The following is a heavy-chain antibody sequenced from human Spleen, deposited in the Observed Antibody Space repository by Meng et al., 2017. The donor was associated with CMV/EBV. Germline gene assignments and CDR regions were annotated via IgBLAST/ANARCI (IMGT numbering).Heavy chain of an antibody. CDR3: AKKGERRYSYGFYFDD. CDR1: GFSVSSNY. D-gene: IGHD5-18*01. J-gene: IGHJ4*02. Sequence: GESLKISCAASGFSVSSNYMSWVRQAPGKGLEWVSVIYSGGSTYYADSVQGRFSISRDNSKNTLYLQMNSLRAEDTAVYYCAKKGERRYSYGFYFDDWGQGTLVTVSS. CDR2: IYSGGST. V-gene: IGHV3-53*01.